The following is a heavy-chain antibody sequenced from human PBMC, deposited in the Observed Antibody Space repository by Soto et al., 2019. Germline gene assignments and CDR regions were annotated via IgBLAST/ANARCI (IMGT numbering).Heavy chain of an antibody. V-gene: IGHV3-23*01. CDR2: ISGSGGGT. CDR1: GFTFSDYG. J-gene: IGHJ4*02. Sequence: PGGSLRLSCAASGFTFSDYGMSWVRQAPGKGREWVSEISGSGGGTYYADSVKGRFTSSRDNSKNTLFLQMNSLRAEDTAVYYCEKYVSGSYLLAYCGQGTLVTGSS. D-gene: IGHD3-10*01. CDR3: EKYVSGSYLLAY.